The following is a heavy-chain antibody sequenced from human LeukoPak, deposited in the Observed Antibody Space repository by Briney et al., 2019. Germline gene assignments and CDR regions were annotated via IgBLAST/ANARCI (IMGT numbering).Heavy chain of an antibody. D-gene: IGHD6-13*01. Sequence: PSETLSLTCTVSGGSISSSSYYWGWIRQPPGKGLEWIGSIYYSGSTYYNPSLKSRVTISVDTSKNQFSLKLSSVTAADTAVYYCAGIAAAFDAFDIWGQGTMVTVSS. CDR3: AGIAAAFDAFDI. CDR1: GGSISSSSYY. CDR2: IYYSGST. J-gene: IGHJ3*02. V-gene: IGHV4-39*07.